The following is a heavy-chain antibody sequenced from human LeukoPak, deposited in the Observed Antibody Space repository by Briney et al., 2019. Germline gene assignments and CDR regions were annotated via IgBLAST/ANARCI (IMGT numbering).Heavy chain of an antibody. CDR1: GYTFNGYY. CDR3: ARDAIAAAGYYYYYMDV. CDR2: INPNGGGT. V-gene: IGHV1-2*02. Sequence: ASVKVSCKASGYTFNGYYMHWVRQAPGQGLEWMGWINPNGGGTNYAQKFLGRVTMTRDTSITTAYMELSRLRSDDTAVYYCARDAIAAAGYYYYYMDVWGKGTTVTVSS. D-gene: IGHD6-13*01. J-gene: IGHJ6*03.